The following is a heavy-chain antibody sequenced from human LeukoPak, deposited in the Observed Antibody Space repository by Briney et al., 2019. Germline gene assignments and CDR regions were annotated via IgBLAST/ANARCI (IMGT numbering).Heavy chain of an antibody. Sequence: GGSLRLSCAASGFIFSSYSMSWVRQAPGKGLEWVSVITGSGGNTYYADSVKGRFTISKDNSKNTVYLQMSSLRVDDTAVYYCAKAASSSWPSYYYGMGVWGQGTTVTVSS. CDR2: ITGSGGNT. J-gene: IGHJ6*02. CDR3: AKAASSSWPSYYYGMGV. D-gene: IGHD6-13*01. CDR1: GFIFSSYS. V-gene: IGHV3-23*01.